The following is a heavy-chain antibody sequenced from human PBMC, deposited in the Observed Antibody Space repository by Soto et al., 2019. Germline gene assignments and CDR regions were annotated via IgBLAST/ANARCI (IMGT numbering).Heavy chain of an antibody. Sequence: QLQLQESGPGLVKPSETLSLTCTVSGGSISSSSYYWGWIRQPPGKGLEWIGSIYYSGSTYYNPSLKSRVTISVDTSKNQSSLKLSSVTAADTAVYYCARGLWFGELLGNDYWGQGTLVTVSS. V-gene: IGHV4-39*01. D-gene: IGHD3-10*01. CDR3: ARGLWFGELLGNDY. CDR2: IYYSGST. J-gene: IGHJ4*02. CDR1: GGSISSSSYY.